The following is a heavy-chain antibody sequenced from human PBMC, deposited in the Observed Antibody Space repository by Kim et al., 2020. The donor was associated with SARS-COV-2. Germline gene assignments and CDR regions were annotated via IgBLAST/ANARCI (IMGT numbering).Heavy chain of an antibody. J-gene: IGHJ3*01. Sequence: SVKGKFTMSRDDSKITAYLQMNSLKTEDTAVYYCARVPPAPAIYYDAFDLWGQGTMVTVSS. V-gene: IGHV3-73*01. D-gene: IGHD3-10*01. CDR3: ARVPPAPAIYYDAFDL.